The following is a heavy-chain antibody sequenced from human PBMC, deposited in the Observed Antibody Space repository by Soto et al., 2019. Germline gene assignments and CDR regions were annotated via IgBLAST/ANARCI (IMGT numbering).Heavy chain of an antibody. CDR3: ARERIAVAHLLDP. J-gene: IGHJ5*02. CDR1: GYTFTSYA. CDR2: INAGNGNT. V-gene: IGHV1-3*01. Sequence: ASVKVSCKASGYTFTSYAMHWVRQAPGQRLEWMGWINAGNGNTKYSQKFQGRVTITRDTSASTAYMELSSLRSEDTAVYYCARERIAVAHLLDPWGQGTLVTVSS. D-gene: IGHD6-19*01.